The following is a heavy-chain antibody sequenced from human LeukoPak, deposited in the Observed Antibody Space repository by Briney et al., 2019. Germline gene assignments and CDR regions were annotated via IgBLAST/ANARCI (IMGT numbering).Heavy chain of an antibody. D-gene: IGHD2-2*01. J-gene: IGHJ3*02. V-gene: IGHV3-21*01. Sequence: GGSLRLSCAASGFTFSSYGMHWVRQAPGKGLEWVSSISSSSSYIYYADSVKGRFTISRDNAKNSLYLQMNSLRAEDTAVYYCARDRSQLLFEQTAFDIWGQGTMVTVSS. CDR1: GFTFSSYG. CDR2: ISSSSSYI. CDR3: ARDRSQLLFEQTAFDI.